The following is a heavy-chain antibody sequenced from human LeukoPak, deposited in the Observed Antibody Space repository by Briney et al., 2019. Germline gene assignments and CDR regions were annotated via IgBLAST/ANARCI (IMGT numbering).Heavy chain of an antibody. CDR2: ISAYNGNT. CDR1: GYIFTGYY. Sequence: ASVKVSCKASGYIFTGYYIHWVRQAPGQGLEWMGWISAYNGNTNYAQKLQGRVTMTTDTSTSTAYMELRSLRSDDTAVYYCATNPDYYDSSGYFVYWGQGTLVTVSS. CDR3: ATNPDYYDSSGYFVY. D-gene: IGHD3-22*01. V-gene: IGHV1-18*04. J-gene: IGHJ4*02.